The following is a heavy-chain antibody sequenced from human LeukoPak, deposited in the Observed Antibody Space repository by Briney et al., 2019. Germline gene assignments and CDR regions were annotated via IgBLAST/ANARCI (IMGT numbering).Heavy chain of an antibody. D-gene: IGHD5-18*01. Sequence: GASVKVSCKASGYNFPAYFMHWVRQAPGQGLEWMGRINPNGGDTNYAQKFQGRVTMARDTSISTAYMELGSLRSDDTAVYYCARDQGLTAPPPYGLDVWGQGTTVIVSS. J-gene: IGHJ6*02. CDR3: ARDQGLTAPPPYGLDV. CDR1: GYNFPAYF. CDR2: INPNGGDT. V-gene: IGHV1-2*06.